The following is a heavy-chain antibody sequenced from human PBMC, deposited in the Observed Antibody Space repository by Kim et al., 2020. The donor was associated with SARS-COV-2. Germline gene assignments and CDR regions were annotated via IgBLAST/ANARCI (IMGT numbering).Heavy chain of an antibody. V-gene: IGHV3-7*03. CDR3: ARDMGYYYYYGMDV. Sequence: VDSVKCRLTICRDNAKNSLYLQMNGRGAEDTAVYYCARDMGYYYYYGMDVWGQGTTVTVSS. D-gene: IGHD3-10*01. J-gene: IGHJ6*02.